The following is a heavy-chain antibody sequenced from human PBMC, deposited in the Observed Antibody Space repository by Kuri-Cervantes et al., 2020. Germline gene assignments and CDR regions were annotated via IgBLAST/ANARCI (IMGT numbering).Heavy chain of an antibody. Sequence: LSLTCAASGFTFSSYWMSWVRQAPGKGPEWVANIKQDGSEKYYVDSVKGRFTISRDNAKNSLYLQMNSLRAEDTAVYYCAKLAIRRNDYWGQGTLVTVFS. CDR3: AKLAIRRNDY. CDR2: IKQDGSEK. J-gene: IGHJ4*02. D-gene: IGHD3-3*01. V-gene: IGHV3-7*03. CDR1: GFTFSSYW.